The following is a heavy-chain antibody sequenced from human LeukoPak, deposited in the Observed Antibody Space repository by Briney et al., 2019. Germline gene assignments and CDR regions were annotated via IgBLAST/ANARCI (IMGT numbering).Heavy chain of an antibody. D-gene: IGHD2-2*03. CDR1: GFSFSTYG. J-gene: IGHJ5*02. V-gene: IGHV3-33*06. CDR3: AKDGGGYCSSTTCSGSWFDP. CDR2: IWFDESKK. Sequence: PGGSLRLSCAASGFSFSTYGMHWVRQAPGRGLEWVAVIWFDESKKFHADAVKGRFSISRDNSKKTLYLQMNSLRAEDTAVYYCAKDGGGYCSSTTCSGSWFDPWGQGTLVTVSS.